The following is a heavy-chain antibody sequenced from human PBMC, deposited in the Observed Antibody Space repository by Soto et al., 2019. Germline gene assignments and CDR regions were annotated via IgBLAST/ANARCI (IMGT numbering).Heavy chain of an antibody. CDR2: IYWDDDK. V-gene: IGHV2-5*02. CDR1: GFSLSTSGVG. Sequence: QITLKESGPTLVKPTQTLTLTCTFSGFSLSTSGVGVGWIRQPPGTALEWLALIYWDDDKRYSPSLKSRLTITKDXXKXQXXLTMTNMEPVDTATYYCAHAGKSSTRWYSAEYFQHWGQGTLVTVSS. D-gene: IGHD2-2*01. CDR3: AHAGKSSTRWYSAEYFQH. J-gene: IGHJ1*01.